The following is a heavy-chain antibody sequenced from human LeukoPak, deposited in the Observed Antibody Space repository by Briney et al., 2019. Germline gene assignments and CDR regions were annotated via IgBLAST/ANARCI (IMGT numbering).Heavy chain of an antibody. Sequence: PGGSLRLSCAASGFTFSTYNMNWVRQAPGKGLEWVAFIRYDGSNKYLADSVKGRFTISRDRSKNTLYLQMNSLRADDTAVYYCAMKAVPRPRLHDAFDFWGQGTVVSVSS. CDR1: GFTFSTYN. J-gene: IGHJ3*01. CDR3: AMKAVPRPRLHDAFDF. D-gene: IGHD5-24*01. CDR2: IRYDGSNK. V-gene: IGHV3-30*02.